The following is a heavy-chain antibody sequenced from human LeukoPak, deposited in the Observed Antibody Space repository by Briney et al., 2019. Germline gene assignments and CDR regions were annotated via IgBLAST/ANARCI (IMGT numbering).Heavy chain of an antibody. CDR3: ARPFGYCSSTSCPSPFDY. J-gene: IGHJ4*02. Sequence: EASVKVSCKASGGTFSSYAISWVRQAPGQGLEWMGGIIPIFGTANYAQKFQGRVTITADESTSTAYMELSSLRSEDTAVYYCARPFGYCSSTSCPSPFDYWGQGTLVTVSS. D-gene: IGHD2-2*01. V-gene: IGHV1-69*13. CDR2: IIPIFGTA. CDR1: GGTFSSYA.